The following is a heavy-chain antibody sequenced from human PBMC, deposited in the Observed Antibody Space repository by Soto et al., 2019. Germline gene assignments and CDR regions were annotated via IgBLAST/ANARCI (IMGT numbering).Heavy chain of an antibody. CDR1: GFTFSSFG. D-gene: IGHD6-19*01. J-gene: IGHJ4*02. V-gene: IGHV3-30*18. CDR3: AKDRGWSSADLDY. Sequence: GGSLRLSCAASGFTFSSFGMHWVRQAPGKGLEWVAIISYDGSNKYYADSVKGRFTISRDKSKNTLYLQMNSLRAEDTAVYYCAKDRGWSSADLDYWGQGTLVTVSS. CDR2: ISYDGSNK.